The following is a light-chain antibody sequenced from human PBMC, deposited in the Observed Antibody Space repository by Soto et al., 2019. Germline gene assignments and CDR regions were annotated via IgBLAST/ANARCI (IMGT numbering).Light chain of an antibody. V-gene: IGKV1-5*03. CDR3: QQYNTMAT. CDR1: QSISSW. Sequence: DIQMTQSPSTLSASVGDRVSITCRASQSISSWVAWYQQKPGKAPKLLISKASSLESGVPSRFSGSGSGTEFTLTITSLQPDDFATYYCQQYNTMATFGQGTRWIS. CDR2: KAS. J-gene: IGKJ1*01.